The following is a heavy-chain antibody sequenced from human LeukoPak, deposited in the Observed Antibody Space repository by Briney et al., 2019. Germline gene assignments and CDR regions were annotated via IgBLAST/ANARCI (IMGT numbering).Heavy chain of an antibody. J-gene: IGHJ2*01. Sequence: PGRSLRLSCAASGFTFSSYGMHWVRQAPGKGLEWVAVISYDGSNKYYADSVKGRFTISRDNSKNTLYLQMNSLRAEDTAVYYCARDCCPTYYDFWSGYYLGYFDLWGRGSLVTVSS. CDR1: GFTFSSYG. CDR2: ISYDGSNK. D-gene: IGHD3-3*01. V-gene: IGHV3-30*03. CDR3: ARDCCPTYYDFWSGYYLGYFDL.